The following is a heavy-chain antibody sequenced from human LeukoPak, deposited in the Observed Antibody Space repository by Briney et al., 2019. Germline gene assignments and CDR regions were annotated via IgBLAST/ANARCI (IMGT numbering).Heavy chain of an antibody. V-gene: IGHV3-21*01. D-gene: IGHD2-21*02. CDR3: ARGSHCGGDCYSDNWFDP. Sequence: GGSLRLSCAASGFTFSSYSMNWVRQAPGKGLEWVSSISSSSSYIYYADSVKGRFTISRDNAKNSLYLQMNSLRAEDTAVYYCARGSHCGGDCYSDNWFDPWGQGTLVTVSS. J-gene: IGHJ5*02. CDR2: ISSSSSYI. CDR1: GFTFSSYS.